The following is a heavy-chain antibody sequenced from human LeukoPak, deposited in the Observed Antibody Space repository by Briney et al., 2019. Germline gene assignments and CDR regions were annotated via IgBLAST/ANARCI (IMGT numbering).Heavy chain of an antibody. CDR3: AFRYGDYIEYYFDY. V-gene: IGHV3-23*01. J-gene: IGHJ4*02. Sequence: GGSLRLSCAASGFTFSSYAMSWVRQAPGKGLEWVSAISGSGGSTYYADSVKGRFTISRDNSKNTLYLQMNSLRAEDTAVYYCAFRYGDYIEYYFDYWGQGTLVTVSS. CDR1: GFTFSSYA. CDR2: ISGSGGST. D-gene: IGHD4-17*01.